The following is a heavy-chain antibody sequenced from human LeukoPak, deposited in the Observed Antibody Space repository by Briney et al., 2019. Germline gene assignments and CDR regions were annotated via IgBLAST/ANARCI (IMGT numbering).Heavy chain of an antibody. Sequence: GSLSLSCAASGFTFSSYEMNWVRQAPGKGLEWVSYISSSGSTIYYADSVKGRFTISRDNAKNSLYLQMNSLRAEDTAVYYCARARFTYYYGSGSRLGAFDIWGQGTMVTVSS. D-gene: IGHD3-10*01. CDR1: GFTFSSYE. CDR3: ARARFTYYYGSGSRLGAFDI. V-gene: IGHV3-48*03. J-gene: IGHJ3*02. CDR2: ISSSGSTI.